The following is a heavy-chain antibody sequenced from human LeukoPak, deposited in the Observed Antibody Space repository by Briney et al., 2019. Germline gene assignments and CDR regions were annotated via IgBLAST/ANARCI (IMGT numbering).Heavy chain of an antibody. CDR2: ISGDGGST. V-gene: IGHV3-43*02. Sequence: GGSLRLSCAASGFTFDDYAMHWVRQAPGKGLEWVSLISGDGGSTYYADSVKGRFTISRDNSENSLYLQMNSLRTEDTALYYCAKVCSGGSCYGTHGDYWGQGTLVTVSS. D-gene: IGHD2-15*01. CDR1: GFTFDDYA. CDR3: AKVCSGGSCYGTHGDY. J-gene: IGHJ4*02.